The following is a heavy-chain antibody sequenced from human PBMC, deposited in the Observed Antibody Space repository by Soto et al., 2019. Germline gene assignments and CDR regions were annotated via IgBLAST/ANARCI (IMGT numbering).Heavy chain of an antibody. CDR3: ARTKGRYCSSTSCYYDYYYGMDV. CDR1: GYTFTSYA. CDR2: INAGKGNT. V-gene: IGHV1-3*01. J-gene: IGHJ6*02. D-gene: IGHD2-2*01. Sequence: QVQLVQSGAEVKKPGASVKVSCKASGYTFTSYAMHWVRQAPGQRLEWMGWINAGKGNTKYSQKFQGRVTITRDTSASTAYMELSSLRSEDTAVYYCARTKGRYCSSTSCYYDYYYGMDVWGQGTTVTVSS.